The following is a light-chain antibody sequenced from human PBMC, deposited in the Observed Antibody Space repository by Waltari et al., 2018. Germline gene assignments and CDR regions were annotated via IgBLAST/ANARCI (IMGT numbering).Light chain of an antibody. J-gene: IGLJ2*01. CDR3: ATRDSSLSGGV. V-gene: IGLV1-51*01. CDR2: DNN. CDR1: SPTIVDNY. Sequence: VLTPPPPVSAAPGTDVTIFCAGSSPTIVDNYVSWYQHTPVTAPKLPILDNNGLHSGIPYRFSGSKSGTSATLDITGLQTGDEAHYYCATRDSSLSGGVFGGGTKVTGL.